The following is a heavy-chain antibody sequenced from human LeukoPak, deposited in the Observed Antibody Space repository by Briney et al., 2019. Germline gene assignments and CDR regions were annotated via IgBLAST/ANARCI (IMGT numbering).Heavy chain of an antibody. Sequence: KAGGSLRLSCAASGFTFSDYYMSWIRQAPGKGLEWVSYISSSGSTIYYADSVKGRFTISRDNAKNSLYLQMNSLRAEDTAVYYCARSHDSSGESIDPWGQGTLVTVSS. CDR3: ARSHDSSGESIDP. V-gene: IGHV3-11*01. CDR2: ISSSGSTI. CDR1: GFTFSDYY. D-gene: IGHD3-22*01. J-gene: IGHJ5*02.